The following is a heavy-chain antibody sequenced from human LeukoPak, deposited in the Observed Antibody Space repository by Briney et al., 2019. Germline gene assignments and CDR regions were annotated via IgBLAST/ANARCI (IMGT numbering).Heavy chain of an antibody. CDR3: ARAPVDTAMLDY. J-gene: IGHJ4*02. CDR1: GFTFDDYA. V-gene: IGHV3-9*01. CDR2: ISWNSGSI. D-gene: IGHD5-18*01. Sequence: GGSLRLSCAASGFTFDDYAMHWVRQAPGKGLEWVSGISWNSGSIGYADSVKGRFTISRDNAKNSLYLQMNSLRAEDTALYYCARAPVDTAMLDYWGQGTLVTVSS.